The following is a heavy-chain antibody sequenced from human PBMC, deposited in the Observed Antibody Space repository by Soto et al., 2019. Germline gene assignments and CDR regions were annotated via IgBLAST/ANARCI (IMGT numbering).Heavy chain of an antibody. CDR2: INSDGSST. D-gene: IGHD3-10*01. V-gene: IGHV3-74*01. J-gene: IGHJ4*02. Sequence: GGSLRLSCAASGFTVSNSYMSWVRQAPGKGLEWVSRINSDGSSTSYADSVKGRFTISRDNAKNTLYLQMNSLRAEDTAVYYCARVGHYYGSGFPDYSAQRTLVPVSS. CDR3: ARVGHYYGSGFPDY. CDR1: GFTVSNSY.